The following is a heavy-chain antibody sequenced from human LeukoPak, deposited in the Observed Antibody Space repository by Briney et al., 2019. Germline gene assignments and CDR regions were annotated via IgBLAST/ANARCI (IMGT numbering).Heavy chain of an antibody. V-gene: IGHV1-46*01. CDR1: GYTFTSYH. D-gene: IGHD5-18*01. CDR3: ARSRPLRLTDKLTALFPIVDP. J-gene: IGHJ5*02. CDR2: INPSGGST. Sequence: ASVKVSCKASGYTFTSYHIHWVRQAPGQGLEWMGIINPSGGSTSYAQKFQGRVTMTRDTSTSTVHLELSSLRSEDTAVYYCARSRPLRLTDKLTALFPIVDPWGQGTLVTVSS.